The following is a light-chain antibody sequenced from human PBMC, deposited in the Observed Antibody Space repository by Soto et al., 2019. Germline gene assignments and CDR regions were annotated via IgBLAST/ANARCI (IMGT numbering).Light chain of an antibody. CDR3: QQYGGSPWT. V-gene: IGKV3-20*01. CDR1: QTISGNF. J-gene: IGKJ1*01. Sequence: IVLTQSPGTLSLSPGETATLSCRADQTISGNFLAWYQQRPGQAPRLLLSYASKSATGVPDRFSGVGSGTDFTLTISRLENEDSAVYYCQQYGGSPWTFGPGTKVDLK. CDR2: YAS.